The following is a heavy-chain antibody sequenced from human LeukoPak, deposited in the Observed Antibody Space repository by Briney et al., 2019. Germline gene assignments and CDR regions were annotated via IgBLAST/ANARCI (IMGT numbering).Heavy chain of an antibody. V-gene: IGHV1-46*01. CDR3: ARGPPGLYDILTGYSD. CDR1: GYTFTSYY. CDR2: INPSGGST. Sequence: ASVKVSCKASGYTFTSYYMHWVRQAPGQGLEWMGIINPSGGSTSYAQKFQGRVTMTRDMSTSTVYMELSSLRSEDTAVYYCARGPPGLYDILTGYSDWGQGTLVTVSS. J-gene: IGHJ4*02. D-gene: IGHD3-9*01.